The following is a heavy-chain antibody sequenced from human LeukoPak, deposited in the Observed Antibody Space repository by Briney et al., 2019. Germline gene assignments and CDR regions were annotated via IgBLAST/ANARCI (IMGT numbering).Heavy chain of an antibody. D-gene: IGHD4-11*01. J-gene: IGHJ4*02. CDR1: GYTFTNYF. V-gene: IGHV1-46*01. Sequence: ASVKVSCKASGYTFTNYFIHWVRQAPGQGLEWMGIINPSGGSTSYAQKFQGTVTMARDTSTNTVYMELSSLRSEDTAEYYCARDYSNARAFDYWGQGTLVTVSS. CDR3: ARDYSNARAFDY. CDR2: INPSGGST.